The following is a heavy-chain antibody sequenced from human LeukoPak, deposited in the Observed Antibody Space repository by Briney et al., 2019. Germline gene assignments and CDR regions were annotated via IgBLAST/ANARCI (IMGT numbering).Heavy chain of an antibody. J-gene: IGHJ6*02. D-gene: IGHD1-26*01. Sequence: PGGSLRLSCAASGFTFSSYAMHWVRQAPGKGLEWVAVISYDGSNKYYADSVKGRFTISRDNSKNTLYLQMNSLRAEDTAVYYCARAQGAGLVSYGMDVWGQGTTVTVSS. CDR1: GFTFSSYA. CDR2: ISYDGSNK. V-gene: IGHV3-30-3*01. CDR3: ARAQGAGLVSYGMDV.